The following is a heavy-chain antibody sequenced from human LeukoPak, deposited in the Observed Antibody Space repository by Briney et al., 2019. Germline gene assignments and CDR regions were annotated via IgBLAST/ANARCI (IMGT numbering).Heavy chain of an antibody. Sequence: GRSLRLSCAASGFTFDDYAMHWVRQAPGRGLEWVSGISWNSGSIGYADSVKGRFTISRDNAKNSLYLQMNSLRAEDTALYYCSKDTELRSEGACMDVWGQGTTVTVSS. V-gene: IGHV3-9*01. CDR3: SKDTELRSEGACMDV. J-gene: IGHJ6*02. CDR1: GFTFDDYA. D-gene: IGHD1-26*01. CDR2: ISWNSGSI.